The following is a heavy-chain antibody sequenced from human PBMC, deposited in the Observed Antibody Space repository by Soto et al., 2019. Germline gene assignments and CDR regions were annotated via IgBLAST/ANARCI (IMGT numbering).Heavy chain of an antibody. V-gene: IGHV1-69*13. CDR2: IIPIFGTA. CDR1: GGTFSSYA. D-gene: IGHD2-21*02. Sequence: SVKVSCKASGGTFSSYAISWLRQAPGQGLEWMGGIIPIFGTANYAQKFQGRVTITADESTSTAYMELSSLRSEDTAVYYCARERYCGGDCFPYFDYWGQGILVTVSS. J-gene: IGHJ4*02. CDR3: ARERYCGGDCFPYFDY.